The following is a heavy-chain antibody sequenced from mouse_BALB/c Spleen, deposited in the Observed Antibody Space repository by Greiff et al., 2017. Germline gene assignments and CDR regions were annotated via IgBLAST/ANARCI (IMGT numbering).Heavy chain of an antibody. V-gene: IGHV1-20*02. D-gene: IGHD1-1*01. CDR2: INPYNGDT. CDR3: AREGYGSFFDY. CDR1: GYSFTGYF. Sequence: VQLKESGPELVKPGASVKISCKASGYSFTGYFMNWVMQSHGKSLEWIGRINPYNGDTFYNQKFKGKATLTVDKSSSTAHMELRSLASEDSAVYYCAREGYGSFFDYWGQGTTLTVSS. J-gene: IGHJ2*01.